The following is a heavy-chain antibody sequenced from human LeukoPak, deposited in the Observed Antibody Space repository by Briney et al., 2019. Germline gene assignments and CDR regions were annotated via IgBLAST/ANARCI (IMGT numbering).Heavy chain of an antibody. J-gene: IGHJ4*02. CDR3: TKYSGSYYFL. V-gene: IGHV3-15*07. Sequence: LXXSCAAXXXXXXXAXMNXXXXAXGXXLXXVGRIKSKTDGGTTDYAAPVKGRFTISRDDSKNTLYLQMNSLKTEDTAVYYCTKYSGSYYFLWGQGTLVTVSS. D-gene: IGHD1-26*01. CDR1: XXXXXXAX. CDR2: IKSKTDGGTT.